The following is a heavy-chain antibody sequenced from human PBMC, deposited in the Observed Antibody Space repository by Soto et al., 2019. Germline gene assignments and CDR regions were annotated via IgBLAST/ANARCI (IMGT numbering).Heavy chain of an antibody. CDR1: GGSFSGYY. Sequence: QVQLQQWGAGLLKPSETLSLTCAVYGGSFSGYYWSWIRQPPGKGLEWIGEINHSVSTNYNPSLKSRVTISVDASTNQFSLKLSSVTAADTAVYYCARADWNGWFDPWGQGTLVTVSS. CDR3: ARADWNGWFDP. D-gene: IGHD1-1*01. V-gene: IGHV4-34*01. CDR2: INHSVST. J-gene: IGHJ5*02.